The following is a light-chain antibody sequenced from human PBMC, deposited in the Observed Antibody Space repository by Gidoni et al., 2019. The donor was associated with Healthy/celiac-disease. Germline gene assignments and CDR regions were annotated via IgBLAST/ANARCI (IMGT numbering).Light chain of an antibody. CDR2: AAS. CDR1: QSISSY. CDR3: QQSYSTLYT. Sequence: DIQMTQSPSSLSASVGDRVTITCRASQSISSYLNWYKQKPGKAPKLLIYAASSLQSGVPSRFSGSGSGTDFTLTISSLQPEDFATYYCQQSYSTLYTFGQGTKLEIK. V-gene: IGKV1-39*01. J-gene: IGKJ2*01.